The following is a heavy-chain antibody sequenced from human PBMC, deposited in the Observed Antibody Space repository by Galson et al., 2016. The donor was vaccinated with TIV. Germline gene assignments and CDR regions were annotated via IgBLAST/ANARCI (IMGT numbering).Heavy chain of an antibody. V-gene: IGHV1-69*10. CDR1: GGTLSSYA. Sequence: SVKVSCKASGGTLSSYAISWVRQAPGQGLEWMGGIMPILGIKNYAQKFQGRVTIIADESTSTVSMELSSLRSEDTAVYYCASSASSGRYVAFDYWGQGTLVTVSS. CDR3: ASSASSGRYVAFDY. CDR2: IMPILGIK. D-gene: IGHD6-19*01. J-gene: IGHJ4*02.